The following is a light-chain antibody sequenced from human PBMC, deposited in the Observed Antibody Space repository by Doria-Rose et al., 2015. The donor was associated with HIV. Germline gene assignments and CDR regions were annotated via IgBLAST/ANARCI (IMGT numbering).Light chain of an antibody. V-gene: IGKV3-20*01. J-gene: IGKJ1*01. Sequence: TQSPGTLSLSPGVRATLSCRASQSFSSTYLAWYQQKPGQAPSLLIYDGSTRATGTPDRFSASGSGTDFTLTINRLEPEDFALYYCHQYGTAWTFGQGTKGEI. CDR2: DGS. CDR3: HQYGTAWT. CDR1: QSFSSTY.